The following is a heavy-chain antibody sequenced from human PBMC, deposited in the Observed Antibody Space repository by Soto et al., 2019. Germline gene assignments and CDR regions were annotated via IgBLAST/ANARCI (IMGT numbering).Heavy chain of an antibody. D-gene: IGHD6-6*01. Sequence: SVKVSCKASGGTFSSYAISWVRQAPGQGLEWMGGIIPIFGTANYAQKFQGRVTITADESTSTAYMELSSLRSEDTAVYYCARAFSGGQQLAVYYYYGMDVWGQGTTVTVSS. J-gene: IGHJ6*02. CDR2: IIPIFGTA. V-gene: IGHV1-69*13. CDR1: GGTFSSYA. CDR3: ARAFSGGQQLAVYYYYGMDV.